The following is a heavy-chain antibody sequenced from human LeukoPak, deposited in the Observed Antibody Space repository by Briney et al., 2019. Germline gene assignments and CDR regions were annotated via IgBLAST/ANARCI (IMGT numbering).Heavy chain of an antibody. CDR1: GGSFSGYY. Sequence: PSETLSLTCAVYGGSFSGYYWSWIRQPPGKGLEWIGEINHSGSTNYNLSLKSRVTISVDTSKNQFSLKLSSVTAADTAVYYCAREGSSSGSHYWGQGTLVTVSS. CDR2: INHSGST. D-gene: IGHD6-19*01. J-gene: IGHJ4*02. CDR3: AREGSSSGSHY. V-gene: IGHV4-34*01.